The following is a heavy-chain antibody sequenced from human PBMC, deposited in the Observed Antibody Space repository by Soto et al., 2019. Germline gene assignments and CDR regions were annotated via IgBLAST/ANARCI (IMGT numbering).Heavy chain of an antibody. V-gene: IGHV3-74*01. Sequence: EVQLVESGGGLVQPGGSLRLSCAAPGFTFSSYWMHWVRQAPGKGLVWVSRINSDGSSTSYADSVKGRFTISRDNAKNTLYLQMNSLRAEDTAVYYCARVQDPYCSGGSCYSLRTPFDYWGQGTLVTVSS. CDR1: GFTFSSYW. CDR2: INSDGSST. J-gene: IGHJ4*02. D-gene: IGHD2-15*01. CDR3: ARVQDPYCSGGSCYSLRTPFDY.